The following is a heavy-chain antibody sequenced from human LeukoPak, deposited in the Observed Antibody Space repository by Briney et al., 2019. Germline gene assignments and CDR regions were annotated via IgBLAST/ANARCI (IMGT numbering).Heavy chain of an antibody. D-gene: IGHD3-22*01. V-gene: IGHV3-30*02. CDR1: GFTFSSYG. CDR3: AKPADSSGYLLDY. J-gene: IGHJ4*02. Sequence: GGSLRLSCAASGFTFSSYGMHWVRQAPGKGLEWVAFIRYDGSNKYYADSVKGRFTISRDNSKNTLYLQMNSLRAEDTAVYYCAKPADSSGYLLDYWSQGTLVTVSS. CDR2: IRYDGSNK.